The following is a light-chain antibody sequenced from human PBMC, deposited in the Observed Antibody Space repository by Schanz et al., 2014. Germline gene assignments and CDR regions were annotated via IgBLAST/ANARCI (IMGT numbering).Light chain of an antibody. J-gene: IGKJ4*01. V-gene: IGKV3-20*01. CDR3: QQYDIAPLT. Sequence: EIVLTQSPGTLSLPPGERATLSCRASQSISSSHLAWYQQKPGQAPRLLIYGASSRATGIPDRFSGSGSGTDFTLTISRLEPEDFAMYYCQQYDIAPLTFGGGTKVEIK. CDR1: QSISSSH. CDR2: GAS.